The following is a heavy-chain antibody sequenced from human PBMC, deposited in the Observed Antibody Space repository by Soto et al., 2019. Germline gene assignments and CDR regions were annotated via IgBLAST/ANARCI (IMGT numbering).Heavy chain of an antibody. V-gene: IGHV3-33*01. Sequence: QVQLVESGGGVVQPGRSLRLSCAASGFTFSSYGMHWVRQAPGKGLEWVAVIWYDGSNKYYADSVKGRFTISRDNSKNTLYLQMNSLRAEDTAVYYCARAREDDYGDYWGQGTLVTVSS. J-gene: IGHJ4*02. CDR3: ARAREDDYGDY. CDR1: GFTFSSYG. CDR2: IWYDGSNK.